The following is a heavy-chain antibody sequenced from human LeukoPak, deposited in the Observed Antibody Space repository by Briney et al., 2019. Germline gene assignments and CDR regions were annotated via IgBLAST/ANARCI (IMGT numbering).Heavy chain of an antibody. D-gene: IGHD1-26*01. CDR2: ISSSSSTI. CDR1: GFTFSSYE. J-gene: IGHJ4*02. V-gene: IGHV3-48*01. CDR3: ARVAACGSYCGVDY. Sequence: GGSLRLSCAASGFTFSSYEMNWVRQAPGKGLEWVSYISSSSSTIYYADSVKGRFTISRDNAKNSLYLQMNSLRAEDTAVYYCARVAACGSYCGVDYWGQGTLVTVSS.